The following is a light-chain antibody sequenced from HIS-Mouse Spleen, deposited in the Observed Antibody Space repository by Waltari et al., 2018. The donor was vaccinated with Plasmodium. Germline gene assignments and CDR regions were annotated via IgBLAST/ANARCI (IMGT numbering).Light chain of an antibody. CDR3: YSTDSSGNHRV. CDR2: EDS. J-gene: IGLJ3*02. Sequence: SYELTQPPSVSVSPGQTARITCSGDALPKKYAYWYKQKSGQAPVLGIYEDSKRPSGIPEGFSGSSSGTMATLTISGAQVEDEADYYCYSTDSSGNHRVFGGGTKLTV. V-gene: IGLV3-10*01. CDR1: ALPKKY.